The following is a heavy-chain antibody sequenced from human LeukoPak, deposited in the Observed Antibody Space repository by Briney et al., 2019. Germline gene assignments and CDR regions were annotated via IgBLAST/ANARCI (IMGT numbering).Heavy chain of an antibody. Sequence: SQTLSLTCAISGDIVSSNSAAWNWIRQSPSRGLEWLGRTYYRSNLYNDYAVSVKNRITINPDTSKNQFSLQLNSATPEDTAVYYCARAERDYYDSSGYADWYFDLWGRGTLVTVSS. D-gene: IGHD3-22*01. J-gene: IGHJ2*01. CDR1: GDIVSSNSAA. V-gene: IGHV6-1*01. CDR2: TYYRSNLYN. CDR3: ARAERDYYDSSGYADWYFDL.